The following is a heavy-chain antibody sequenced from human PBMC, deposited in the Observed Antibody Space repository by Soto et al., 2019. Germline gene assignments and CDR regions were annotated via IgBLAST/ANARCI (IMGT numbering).Heavy chain of an antibody. CDR1: GGTFSSYA. CDR2: IIPIFGTA. V-gene: IGHV1-69*01. J-gene: IGHJ6*02. Sequence: QVQLVQSGAEVKKPGSSVKVSCKASGGTFSSYAISWVRQAPGQGLEWMGGIIPIFGTANYAQKFQGRVTMTADESTSTAYMELSSLRSEDTAVYYCARDNSMVRGVIITFSGMDVWGQGTTVTVSS. D-gene: IGHD3-10*01. CDR3: ARDNSMVRGVIITFSGMDV.